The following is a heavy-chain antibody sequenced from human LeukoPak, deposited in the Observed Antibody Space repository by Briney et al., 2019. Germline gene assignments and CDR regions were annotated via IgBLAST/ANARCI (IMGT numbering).Heavy chain of an antibody. Sequence: GGSLRLSCAASAFRFSSYGMHWVRQAPGKGPEWVAFIRSDSSNQYYADSVKGRFTISRDNSTNTLYLQMNSLRAEDTAVYYCAKVPLSSSGWDREYYFDYWGQGTLVTVSS. D-gene: IGHD6-19*01. J-gene: IGHJ4*02. CDR3: AKVPLSSSGWDREYYFDY. V-gene: IGHV3-30*02. CDR1: AFRFSSYG. CDR2: IRSDSSNQ.